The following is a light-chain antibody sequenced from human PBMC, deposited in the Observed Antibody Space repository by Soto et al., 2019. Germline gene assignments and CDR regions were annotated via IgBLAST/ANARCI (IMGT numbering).Light chain of an antibody. J-gene: IGKJ5*01. CDR1: QSVSTN. CDR2: GAS. V-gene: IGKV3-15*01. CDR3: QQYDNWPIT. Sequence: EIAMTQSPASLSVSPGERATLSCRASQSVSTNLAWYQQKPGQAPRLLMYGASTRAIGIPARFTGGGSGTEFTLTLNSLQPEDLTFYYCQQYDNWPITFGQGTRLEIK.